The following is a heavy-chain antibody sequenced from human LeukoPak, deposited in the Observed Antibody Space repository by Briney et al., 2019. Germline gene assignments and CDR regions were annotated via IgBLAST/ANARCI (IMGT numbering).Heavy chain of an antibody. V-gene: IGHV3-30-3*01. CDR2: ISYDGSNK. J-gene: IGHJ4*02. D-gene: IGHD6-19*01. CDR1: GFTFSSYA. Sequence: PGGSLRLSCAAPGFTFSSYAMHWVRQAPGKGLEWVAVISYDGSNKYYADSVKGRFTISRDNSKNTLYLQMNSLRAEDTAVYYCAKQRAGSAWFTLDFWGPGTLVTVSS. CDR3: AKQRAGSAWFTLDF.